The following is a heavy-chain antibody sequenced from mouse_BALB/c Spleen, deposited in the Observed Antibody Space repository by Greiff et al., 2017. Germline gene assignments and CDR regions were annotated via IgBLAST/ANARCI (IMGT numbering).Heavy chain of an antibody. CDR2: ISYSGST. Sequence: EVQVVESGPGLVKPSQSLSLTCTVTGYSIPSYYAWNWIRQFPGNQLEWMGYISYSGSTSYNPSLKSRNSITRDTSKNQFFLQLNSVTTEDTATYYCAREDYYGSSCLFDYWGQGTTLTVSS. J-gene: IGHJ2*01. D-gene: IGHD1-1*01. V-gene: IGHV3-2*02. CDR3: AREDYYGSSCLFDY. CDR1: GYSIPSYYA.